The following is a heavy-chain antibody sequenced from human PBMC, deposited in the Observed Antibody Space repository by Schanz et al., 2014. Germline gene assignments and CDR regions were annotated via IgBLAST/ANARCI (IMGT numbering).Heavy chain of an antibody. D-gene: IGHD3-10*01. CDR3: AREWSSFDY. V-gene: IGHV4-59*02. CDR1: GGSVSSYK. J-gene: IGHJ4*02. Sequence: QVQLQESGPGLVKPSETLSLTCTVSGGSVSSYKWGWIRQPPGKGLEYIGLISYGGLSDYNPSLKSRVTISLDTSKNQFSLNLNSVTAADTAVYYCAREWSSFDYWGQGALVSVSS. CDR2: ISYGGLS.